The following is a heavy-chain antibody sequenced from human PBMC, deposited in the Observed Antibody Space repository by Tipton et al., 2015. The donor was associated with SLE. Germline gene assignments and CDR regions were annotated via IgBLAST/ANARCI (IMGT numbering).Heavy chain of an antibody. V-gene: IGHV4-34*01. J-gene: IGHJ4*02. D-gene: IGHD5-12*01. CDR3: ARYVDIVAFDY. CDR1: GGSFSGYY. Sequence: TLSLTCAVYGGSFSGYYWSWIRQPPGKGLEWIGEIYHSGSTNYNPSLKSRVTISVDKSKNQFSLKLSSVTAADTAMYYCARYVDIVAFDYWGQGTLVTVSS. CDR2: IYHSGST.